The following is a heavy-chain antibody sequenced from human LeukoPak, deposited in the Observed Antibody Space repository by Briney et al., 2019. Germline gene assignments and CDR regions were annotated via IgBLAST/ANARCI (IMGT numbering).Heavy chain of an antibody. D-gene: IGHD3-16*01. CDR1: GFTLSVTW. CDR3: ATEWYYCLHA. CDR2: IKSKSTGGTT. Sequence: GGSLRLFRARSGFTLSVTWMTWARQPPGQGLEWVVRIKSKSTGGTTNYDAPVKGRFTISRDDSQNTLYLQMNSLQTEDTAVYYCATEWYYCLHAWGQGTMVTVSS. V-gene: IGHV3-15*01. J-gene: IGHJ3*01.